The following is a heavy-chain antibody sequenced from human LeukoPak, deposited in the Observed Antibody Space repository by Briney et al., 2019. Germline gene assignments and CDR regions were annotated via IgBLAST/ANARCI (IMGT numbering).Heavy chain of an antibody. CDR2: INHSGST. CDR3: ARGLVGSGSYGHYYYYMDV. J-gene: IGHJ6*03. Sequence: KPSETLSLTCAVYGGSFSGYYWSWIRQPPGKGLEWIGEINHSGSTNYNPSLKSRVTISVDTSKNQFSLKLSSVTAADTAAYYCARGLVGSGSYGHYYYYMDVWGKGTTVTVSS. D-gene: IGHD3-10*01. CDR1: GGSFSGYY. V-gene: IGHV4-34*01.